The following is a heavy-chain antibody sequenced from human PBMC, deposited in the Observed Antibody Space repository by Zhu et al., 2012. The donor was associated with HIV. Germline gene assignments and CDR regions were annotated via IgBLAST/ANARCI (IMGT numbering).Heavy chain of an antibody. V-gene: IGHV4-59*11. CDR2: IYYSGST. Sequence: QVQLQESGPGLVKPSETLSLTCTVSGGTISSHYWSWIRQPPGKGLEWIGYIYYSGSTNYNPSLKSRVTISVDTSKNQFSLKLSSVTAADTAVYYCARGRYDYGLGSLGAVDYFDYWGQGTLVTVSS. CDR3: ARGRYDYGLGSLGAVDYFDY. CDR1: GGTISSHY. J-gene: IGHJ4*02. D-gene: IGHD3-16*01.